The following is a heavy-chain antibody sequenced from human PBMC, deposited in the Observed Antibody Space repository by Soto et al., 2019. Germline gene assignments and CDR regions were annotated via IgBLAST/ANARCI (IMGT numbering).Heavy chain of an antibody. V-gene: IGHV3-30*18. CDR3: AKVMAQWLEDNWFDP. D-gene: IGHD6-19*01. CDR2: ISYDGSNK. Sequence: PWGSLRLSCAASGFTFSAFGMHWVRQAPGKGLEWVAFISYDGSNKHYADSVKGRFTISRDNSKNTLYLQMNSLSAEDTAVYYCAKVMAQWLEDNWFDPWGQGTLVTVSS. CDR1: GFTFSAFG. J-gene: IGHJ5*02.